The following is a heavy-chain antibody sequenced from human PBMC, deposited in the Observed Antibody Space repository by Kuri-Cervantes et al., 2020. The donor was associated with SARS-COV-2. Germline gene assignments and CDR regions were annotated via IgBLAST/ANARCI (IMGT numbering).Heavy chain of an antibody. D-gene: IGHD6-13*01. Sequence: GESLKISCAASGFTFSSYGMHWVRQAPGKGLEWVAVIWYDGSNKYYADSVKGRFTIPRDNSKNTLYLQMNSLRAEDTAVYYCAREEYSSSWSAVDFDYWGQGTLVTVSS. CDR2: IWYDGSNK. J-gene: IGHJ4*02. V-gene: IGHV3-33*08. CDR3: AREEYSSSWSAVDFDY. CDR1: GFTFSSYG.